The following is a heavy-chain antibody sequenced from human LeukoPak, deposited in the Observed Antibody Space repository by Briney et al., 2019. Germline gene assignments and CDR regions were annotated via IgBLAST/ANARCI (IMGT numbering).Heavy chain of an antibody. Sequence: ASVKVSCKASGYTFTNHYMHWVRQAPGQGLEWLGIINPSGGSTDYAQKFQGRVAMTRDTSTSTVYMELSSLRSEDTAVYYCARDSSSSETAWWFDPWGQGTLVTVSS. J-gene: IGHJ5*02. CDR1: GYTFTNHY. CDR3: ARDSSSSETAWWFDP. D-gene: IGHD6-19*01. V-gene: IGHV1-46*01. CDR2: INPSGGST.